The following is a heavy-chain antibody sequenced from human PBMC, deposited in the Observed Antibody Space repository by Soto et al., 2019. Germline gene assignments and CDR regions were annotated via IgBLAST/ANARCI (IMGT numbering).Heavy chain of an antibody. D-gene: IGHD3-16*02. V-gene: IGHV1-69*06. CDR2: IISIFGTA. J-gene: IGHJ6*02. CDR1: GATFSSYA. CDR3: ARAKKIYDYVWGSYRSYYYYGMDV. Sequence: SVKVSCKAPGATFSSYAISWVRQAPGQGLEWMGGIISIFGTANYAQKFQGRVTITADKSTSTAFMELSSLRSEDPAVYYCARAKKIYDYVWGSYRSYYYYGMDVWGQGTTVTVSS.